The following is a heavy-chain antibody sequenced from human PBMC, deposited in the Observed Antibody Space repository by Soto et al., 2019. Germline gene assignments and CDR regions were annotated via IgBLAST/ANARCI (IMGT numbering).Heavy chain of an antibody. CDR1: GFSLSTSGVG. D-gene: IGHD5-12*01. CDR2: IYGDDSK. Sequence: QITLKESGPTLVKPTQTLTLTRTFSGFSLSTSGVGVGWIRQPPGKALEWLAIIYGDDSKRYSPSLKSRLTITKDTSKTQVVLTMTNMDFVDTATYYCAHREGYGRLDYWGQGILVTVSS. CDR3: AHREGYGRLDY. J-gene: IGHJ4*02. V-gene: IGHV2-5*02.